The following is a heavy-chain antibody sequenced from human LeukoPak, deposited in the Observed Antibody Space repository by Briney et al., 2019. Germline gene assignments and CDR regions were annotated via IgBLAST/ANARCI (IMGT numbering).Heavy chain of an antibody. D-gene: IGHD4-17*01. V-gene: IGHV3-48*01. Sequence: GGSLRLSCAASGFTFSSYSMHWVRQAPGKGLEWVSYISSSSSTIYYADSVKGRFTISRDNAKNSLYLQMNSLRAEDTAVYYCARGILLYTVTTGHKTTPFDYWGQGTLVTVSS. CDR3: ARGILLYTVTTGHKTTPFDY. J-gene: IGHJ4*02. CDR1: GFTFSSYS. CDR2: ISSSSSTI.